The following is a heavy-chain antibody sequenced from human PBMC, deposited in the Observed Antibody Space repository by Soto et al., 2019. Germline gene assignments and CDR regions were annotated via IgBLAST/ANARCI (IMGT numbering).Heavy chain of an antibody. CDR2: INAGNGNT. J-gene: IGHJ6*03. V-gene: IGHV1-3*01. Sequence: GASVKVSCKASGYTFTSYAMHWVRQAPGQRLEWMGWINAGNGNTKYSQKFQGRVTITRDTSASTAYMELSSLRSEDTAVYYCARELVVVPAATYYYYYYYMDVWGKGTTVTVSS. CDR1: GYTFTSYA. D-gene: IGHD2-2*01. CDR3: ARELVVVPAATYYYYYYYMDV.